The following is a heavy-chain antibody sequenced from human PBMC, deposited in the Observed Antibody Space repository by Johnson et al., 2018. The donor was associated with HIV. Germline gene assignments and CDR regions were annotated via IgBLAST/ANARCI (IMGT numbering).Heavy chain of an antibody. Sequence: QVHLVESGGGVVQPGTSLRLSCAPSGFTFSTSVMHWVRRAPGKGLEWVSGISVDGYIKYYADSVKGRFTISRDNAKNSLYLQMNSLRAEDTALYYCTTGLSWNDAFHIWAQGTMVTVSS. D-gene: IGHD1-1*01. CDR3: TTGLSWNDAFHI. J-gene: IGHJ3*02. CDR1: GFTFSTSV. CDR2: ISVDGYIK. V-gene: IGHV3-30-3*01.